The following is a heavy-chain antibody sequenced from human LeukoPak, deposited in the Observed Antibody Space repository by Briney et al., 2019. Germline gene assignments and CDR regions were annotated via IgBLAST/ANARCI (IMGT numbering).Heavy chain of an antibody. CDR3: ARRNDILTGPLDY. V-gene: IGHV4-39*01. Sequence: PSETLSLTCTVSGGSISSSSYYWGWIRQPPGKGLEWIGSIYYSGSTYYNPSLKSRVTLSVDTSKNQFSLKLSSVTAADTAVYYCARRNDILTGPLDYWGQGTLVTVSS. CDR2: IYYSGST. CDR1: GGSISSSSYY. D-gene: IGHD3-9*01. J-gene: IGHJ4*02.